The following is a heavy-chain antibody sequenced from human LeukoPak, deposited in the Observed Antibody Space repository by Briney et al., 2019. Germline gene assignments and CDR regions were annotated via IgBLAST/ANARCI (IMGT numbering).Heavy chain of an antibody. D-gene: IGHD3-22*01. V-gene: IGHV1-3*01. CDR3: ARAGRRYYDSSGPGTWFDP. CDR1: GYTFTSYA. J-gene: IGHJ5*02. CDR2: INAGNGNT. Sequence: ASVKVSCKASGYTFTSYAMHWVRQAPGQRLEWMGWINAGNGNTKYSQKFQGRVTITRDTSASTAYMELSSLRSEDTAVYYCARAGRRYYDSSGPGTWFDPWGQGTLVTVS.